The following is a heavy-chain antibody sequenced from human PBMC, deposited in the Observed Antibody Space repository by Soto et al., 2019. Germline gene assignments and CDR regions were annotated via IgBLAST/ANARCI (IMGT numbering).Heavy chain of an antibody. CDR1: GFTFSSYS. CDR3: ARDVSRRGSHHNWFDP. J-gene: IGHJ5*02. V-gene: IGHV3-21*01. CDR2: ISSSSYI. Sequence: GGSLRLSCAASGFTFSSYSMNWVRQAPGKGLEWVSSISSSSYIYYADSVKGRFTISRDNAKNSLYLQMNSLRAEDTAVYYCARDVSRRGSHHNWFDPWGQGTLVTVSS.